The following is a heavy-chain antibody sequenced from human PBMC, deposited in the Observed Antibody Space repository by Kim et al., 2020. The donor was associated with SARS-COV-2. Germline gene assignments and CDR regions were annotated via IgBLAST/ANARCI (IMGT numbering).Heavy chain of an antibody. CDR1: GFTFPSYA. D-gene: IGHD3-10*01. J-gene: IGHJ4*02. V-gene: IGHV3-23*01. Sequence: GGSLRLSCAGSGFTFPSYALAFVRQVPGKGLEWVSGISGTGATTYYAASLKGRFTISRDNSERKVYLQMNRLRGEYTAVYFCARFDFTSISYSFYSWGQGTLVTVSA. CDR3: ARFDFTSISYSFYS. CDR2: ISGTGATT.